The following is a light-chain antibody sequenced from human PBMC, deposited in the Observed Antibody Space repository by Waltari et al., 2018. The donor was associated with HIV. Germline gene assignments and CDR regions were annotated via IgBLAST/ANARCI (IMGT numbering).Light chain of an antibody. CDR1: SSNIGNNA. J-gene: IGLJ3*02. CDR2: GAS. CDR3: QQYGSSPRT. Sequence: QSVLTQPPSVSEAPRQRVTISCSGSSSNIGNNAVNWYQQLPGKAPKLLIYGASSRATGIPDRFSGSGSGTEFTLNISRLEPEDFAVFYCQQYGSSPRTFGQGTK. V-gene: IGLV1-36*01.